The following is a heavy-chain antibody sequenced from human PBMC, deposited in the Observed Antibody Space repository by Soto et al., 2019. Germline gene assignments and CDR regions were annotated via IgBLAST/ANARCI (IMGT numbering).Heavy chain of an antibody. D-gene: IGHD3-22*01. CDR3: ARHTLDDYYDSSGYYYYFDY. CDR1: GGSISSSSFH. Sequence: PSETLSLTCTVSGGSISSSSFHWGWIRQPPGKGLEWIGYIYYSGSTNYNPSLKSRVTISVDTSKNQFSLKLSSVTAADTAVYYCARHTLDDYYDSSGYYYYFDYWGQGTLVTVSS. CDR2: IYYSGST. V-gene: IGHV4-61*05. J-gene: IGHJ4*02.